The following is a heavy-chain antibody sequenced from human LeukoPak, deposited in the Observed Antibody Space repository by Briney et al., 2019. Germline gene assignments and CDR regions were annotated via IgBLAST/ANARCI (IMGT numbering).Heavy chain of an antibody. CDR2: IIPILGIA. V-gene: IGHV1-69*04. CDR1: GGTFSSYA. J-gene: IGHJ4*02. CDR3: ASRAAAAGDEAEYYFDF. Sequence: SVKVSCKASGGTFSSYAISWVRQAPGQGLEWMGRIIPILGIANYAQKFQGRVTITADKSTSTAYMELSSLRSEDTAVYYCASRAAAAGDEAEYYFDFQRQGTLVTVSS. D-gene: IGHD6-13*01.